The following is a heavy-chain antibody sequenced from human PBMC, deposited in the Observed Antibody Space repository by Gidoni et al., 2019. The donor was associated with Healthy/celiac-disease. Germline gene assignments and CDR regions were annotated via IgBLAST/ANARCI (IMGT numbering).Heavy chain of an antibody. CDR2: IYSGGST. CDR3: ARGSPGSSLSYYYYGMDV. J-gene: IGHJ6*02. V-gene: IGHV3-53*01. CDR1: GFTVSSNY. D-gene: IGHD6-6*01. Sequence: EVQLVESGGGLIQPGGSLRLSCAASGFTVSSNYMSWVRQAPGKGLEWVSVIYSGGSTYYADSVKGRFTISRDNSKNTLYLQMNSLRAEDTAVYYCARGSPGSSLSYYYYGMDVWGQGTTVTVSS.